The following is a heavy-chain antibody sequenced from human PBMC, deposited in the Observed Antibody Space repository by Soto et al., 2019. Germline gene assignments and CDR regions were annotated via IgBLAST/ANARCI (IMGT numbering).Heavy chain of an antibody. V-gene: IGHV4-34*01. D-gene: IGHD3-10*01. CDR2: INHSGST. J-gene: IGHJ4*02. CDR1: GGSFSGYY. CDR3: ARGRRFGELLVFDY. Sequence: SETLSLTCAVCGGSFSGYYWSWIRQPPGKGLEWIGEINHSGSTNYNPSLKSRVTISVDTSKNQFSLKLSSVTAADTAVYYCARGRRFGELLVFDYWGQGTLVTVSS.